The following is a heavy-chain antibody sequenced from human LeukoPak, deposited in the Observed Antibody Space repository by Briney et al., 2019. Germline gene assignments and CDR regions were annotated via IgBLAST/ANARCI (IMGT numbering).Heavy chain of an antibody. CDR2: IYYSGST. CDR1: GGSISSGDYY. CDR3: ARYDAVDDYTSFDY. Sequence: SETLSLTCTVSGGSISSGDYYWSWIRQPPGKGLEWIGYIYYSGSTYYNPSLKSRVTISVDTSKNQFSLKLSSVTAADTAVYYCARYDAVDDYTSFDYWGQGTLVTVSS. J-gene: IGHJ4*02. D-gene: IGHD4-11*01. V-gene: IGHV4-30-4*08.